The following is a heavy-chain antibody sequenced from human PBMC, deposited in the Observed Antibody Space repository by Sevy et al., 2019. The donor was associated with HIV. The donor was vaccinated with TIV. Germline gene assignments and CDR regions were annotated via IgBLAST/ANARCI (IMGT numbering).Heavy chain of an antibody. CDR1: GFTFSSYA. V-gene: IGHV3-64*01. CDR2: ISSNGGST. J-gene: IGHJ4*02. D-gene: IGHD2-15*01. Sequence: GGSLRLSCAASGFTFSSYAMHWVRQAPGKGLEYVSAISSNGGSTSYANSVKGRFTISRDNSKNTLYLQMGSLRAEDMAVYDCARDRGDCSGGSCYPIFDYWGQGTLVTVSS. CDR3: ARDRGDCSGGSCYPIFDY.